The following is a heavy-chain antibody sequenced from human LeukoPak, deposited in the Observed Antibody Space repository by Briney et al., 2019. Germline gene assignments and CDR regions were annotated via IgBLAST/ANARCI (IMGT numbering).Heavy chain of an antibody. CDR1: GFTFRSYG. CDR3: ARDLYADYVWGSFDY. CDR2: IWYDGSKK. Sequence: GRSLRLSCAASGFTFRSYGMHWVRQAPGKGLEWVALIWYDGSKKYYADSVKGRFTISRDNSKNTLYLQMNSLGAEDTAVYYCARDLYADYVWGSFDYWGQGTLVTVSS. J-gene: IGHJ4*02. D-gene: IGHD3-16*01. V-gene: IGHV3-33*01.